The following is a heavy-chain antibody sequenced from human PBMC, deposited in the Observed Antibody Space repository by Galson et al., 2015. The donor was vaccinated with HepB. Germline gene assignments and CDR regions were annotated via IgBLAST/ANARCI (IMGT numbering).Heavy chain of an antibody. CDR2: ILPSGTT. V-gene: IGHV4-4*07. Sequence: ETLSLTCTVSGGSISAYNWSWIRQAAGKGLEWIGRILPSGTTNYNPSLASRATMSVDTSKNQFSLKLNSVTAADTAVYYCATDVLSGWYLYWGQGALVTVFS. CDR1: GGSISAYN. D-gene: IGHD3-9*01. CDR3: ATDVLSGWYLY. J-gene: IGHJ4*02.